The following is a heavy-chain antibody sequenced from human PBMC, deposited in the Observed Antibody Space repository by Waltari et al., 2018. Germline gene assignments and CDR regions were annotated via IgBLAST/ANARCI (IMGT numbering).Heavy chain of an antibody. D-gene: IGHD2-2*01. V-gene: IGHV4-34*01. Sequence: QVQLQQWGAGLLKPSETLSLTCAVYGGSFSGYYWSWIRQPPGKGLEWIGEINHSGSTNSNPSLKSRVTISVDTSKNQFSLKLSSVTAADTAVYYCARGRPGVIVPAAMNREFDYWGQGTLVTVSS. J-gene: IGHJ4*02. CDR3: ARGRPGVIVPAAMNREFDY. CDR2: INHSGST. CDR1: GGSFSGYY.